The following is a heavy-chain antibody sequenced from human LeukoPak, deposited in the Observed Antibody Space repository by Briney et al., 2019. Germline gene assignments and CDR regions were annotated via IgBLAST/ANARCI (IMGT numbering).Heavy chain of an antibody. V-gene: IGHV3-48*03. CDR1: GFTFSSYE. Sequence: GGSLRLSCAASGFTFSSYEMNWVRQAPGKGLEWVSYISSSGSTIYYADSVKGRFTISRDNAKNSLYLQMNSLRAEDTAVYYCARRGYDGGWFDPWGQGTLVTVSS. CDR2: ISSSGSTI. D-gene: IGHD5-12*01. CDR3: ARRGYDGGWFDP. J-gene: IGHJ5*02.